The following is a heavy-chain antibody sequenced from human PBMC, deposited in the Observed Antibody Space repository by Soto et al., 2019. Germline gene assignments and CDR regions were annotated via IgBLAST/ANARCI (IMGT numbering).Heavy chain of an antibody. J-gene: IGHJ6*02. CDR1: GFTFSSYS. D-gene: IGHD3-3*02. CDR2: ISSSSSYI. Sequence: GGSLRLSCAASGFTFSSYSMNWVRQAPGKGLEWVSSISSSSSYIYYADSVKGRFTISRDNAKNSLYLQMNSLRAEDTAVYYCARGSHLYYGMDVWGQGTTFTVSS. CDR3: ARGSHLYYGMDV. V-gene: IGHV3-21*01.